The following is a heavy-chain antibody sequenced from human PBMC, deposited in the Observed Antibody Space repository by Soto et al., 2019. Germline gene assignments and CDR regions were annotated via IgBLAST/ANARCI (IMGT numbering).Heavy chain of an antibody. V-gene: IGHV3-23*01. J-gene: IGHJ3*02. CDR1: GFTFSSYA. CDR2: ISGSGGST. CDR3: AKPERNILGYCSGGSCYPDAFDI. Sequence: GGSLRLSCAASGFTFSSYAMSWVRQAPGKGLEWVSAISGSGGSTYYADSVKGRFTISRDNSKNTLYLQMNSLRAEDTAVYYCAKPERNILGYCSGGSCYPDAFDIWGQGTMVTVSS. D-gene: IGHD2-15*01.